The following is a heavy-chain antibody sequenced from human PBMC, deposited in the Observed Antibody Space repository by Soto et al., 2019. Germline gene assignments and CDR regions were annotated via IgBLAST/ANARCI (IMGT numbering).Heavy chain of an antibody. Sequence: ASVKVSCKASGSAFTRHGISWVRQAPGQGLEWVGWISPYTGNTEYVQKFQGRVTMTTDTSTNTAYMELRSLRSDDTAVYYCAADSSGSTADYYYYYGMGVWGQGTTVTVSS. CDR1: GSAFTRHG. D-gene: IGHD3-22*01. CDR2: ISPYTGNT. V-gene: IGHV1-18*01. CDR3: AADSSGSTADYYYYYGMGV. J-gene: IGHJ6*02.